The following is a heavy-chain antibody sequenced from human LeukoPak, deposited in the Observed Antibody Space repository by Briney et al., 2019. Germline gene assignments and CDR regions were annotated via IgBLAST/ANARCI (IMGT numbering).Heavy chain of an antibody. D-gene: IGHD1-26*01. CDR3: ATAGGGSYFGGFDY. CDR2: IKQDGSEK. Sequence: GGSLRLSCAASGFTFSSYWMSWVRQAPGKGLEWVANIKQDGSEKYYVDSVKGQFTISRDNAKNSLYLQMNSLRAEDTAVYYCATAGGGSYFGGFDYWGQGTLVTVSS. V-gene: IGHV3-7*01. J-gene: IGHJ4*02. CDR1: GFTFSSYW.